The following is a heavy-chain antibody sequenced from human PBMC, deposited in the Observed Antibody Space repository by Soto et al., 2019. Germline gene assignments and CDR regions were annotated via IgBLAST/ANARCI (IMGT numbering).Heavy chain of an antibody. V-gene: IGHV1-18*01. D-gene: IGHD2-15*01. Sequence: ASVKVSCKASGYTFTSYGISWVRQAPGQGLEWMGWISAYNGNTNYAQKLQGRATMTADTSTSTAYMELRSLRSDDTVVYYCARVCSGGSCYSAGARFAFDIWGQGTMVTVSS. CDR3: ARVCSGGSCYSAGARFAFDI. J-gene: IGHJ3*02. CDR1: GYTFTSYG. CDR2: ISAYNGNT.